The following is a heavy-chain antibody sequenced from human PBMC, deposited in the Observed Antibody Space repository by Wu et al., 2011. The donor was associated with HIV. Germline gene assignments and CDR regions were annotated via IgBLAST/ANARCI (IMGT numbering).Heavy chain of an antibody. CDR3: ARDRLPYDFWSGHFDS. CDR1: GYTFTTYG. Sequence: QVQLVQSGAEVKEPGASVTVSCKASGYTFTTYGISWVRQAPGQGLEWMGWISTYNDDTNSAQKFQGRVTMTTDTSTDTAYMELRSLRSDDTAVYYCARDRLPYDFWSGHFDSWATGTLVSV. D-gene: IGHD3-3*01. V-gene: IGHV1-18*01. CDR2: ISTYNDDT. J-gene: IGHJ4*02.